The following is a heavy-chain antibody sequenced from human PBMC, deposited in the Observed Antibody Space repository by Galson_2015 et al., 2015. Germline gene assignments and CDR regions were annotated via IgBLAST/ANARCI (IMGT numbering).Heavy chain of an antibody. Sequence: CAISGDSVSSNCAAWNWIRQSPSRGLEWLGRTYYRSKWYNDYAVSVKSRITINPDTSKNQFSLQLNSVTPEDTAVYYCAREEVAYDYVWGSSLDAFDIWGQGTMVTVSS. V-gene: IGHV6-1*01. CDR2: TYYRSKWYN. D-gene: IGHD3-16*01. CDR3: AREEVAYDYVWGSSLDAFDI. CDR1: GDSVSSNCAA. J-gene: IGHJ3*02.